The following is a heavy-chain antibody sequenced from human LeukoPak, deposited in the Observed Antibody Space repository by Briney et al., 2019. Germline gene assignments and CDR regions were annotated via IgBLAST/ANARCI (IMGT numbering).Heavy chain of an antibody. J-gene: IGHJ6*03. Sequence: GGSLRLSCAASGFTFSSYAMSWVRQAPGKGLEWVSAISGSGGSTYYADSVKGRFTISRDNSKNTLYLQMNSLRAEDTAVYYCAKDGDIVVVPAAMALHYYYYMDVWGKGTTVTVSS. CDR2: ISGSGGST. CDR1: GFTFSSYA. CDR3: AKDGDIVVVPAAMALHYYYYMDV. V-gene: IGHV3-23*01. D-gene: IGHD2-2*01.